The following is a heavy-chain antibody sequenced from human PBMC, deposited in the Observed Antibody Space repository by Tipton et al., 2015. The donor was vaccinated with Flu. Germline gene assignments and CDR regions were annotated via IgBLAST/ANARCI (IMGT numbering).Heavy chain of an antibody. CDR2: ISSTTSYI. D-gene: IGHD2-8*02. Sequence: SLRLSCAASDFTFSSSTMNWVRQAPGKGLEWVSAISSTTSYIFYADSVKGRFTISRDNAKNSLYLQMNNLGAEDTAVYYCARDRGYCSVGVCYMDVWGQGTTVTVSS. CDR3: ARDRGYCSVGVCYMDV. J-gene: IGHJ6*02. CDR1: DFTFSSST. V-gene: IGHV3-21*06.